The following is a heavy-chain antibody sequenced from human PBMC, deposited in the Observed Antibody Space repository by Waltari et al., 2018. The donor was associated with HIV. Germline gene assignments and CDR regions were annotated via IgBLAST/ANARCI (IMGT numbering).Heavy chain of an antibody. J-gene: IGHJ5*02. CDR1: GASITGYY. D-gene: IGHD3-3*02. V-gene: IGHV4-4*07. Sequence: QLQESNPGLMRPSDTLSLTGSVLGASITGYYWSRIRKHVARKGNTAKKLVWLGRTYVEGRADYRGSLKTRLTISMDTSNQVSLRLKSVTAADTAMYYCVQSTFLGVVPSDWFDPWGPGTLVTVSS. CDR2: TYVEGRA. CDR3: VQSTFLGVVPSDWFDP.